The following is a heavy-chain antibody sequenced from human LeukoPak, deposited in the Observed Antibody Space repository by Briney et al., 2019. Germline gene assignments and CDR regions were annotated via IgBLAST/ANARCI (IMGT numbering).Heavy chain of an antibody. D-gene: IGHD3-22*01. CDR2: ISGSGGST. J-gene: IGHJ4*02. CDR3: AKGLGSYYDSSGYSSGDCVFDY. Sequence: GGSLRLSCAASGFTFSSYAMSWVRQAPGKGLEWVSAISGSGGSTYYADSVRGRVTISGDNSKNTLYLQMNSLRAEDTAVYYCAKGLGSYYDSSGYSSGDCVFDYWGQGTLATVSS. CDR1: GFTFSSYA. V-gene: IGHV3-23*01.